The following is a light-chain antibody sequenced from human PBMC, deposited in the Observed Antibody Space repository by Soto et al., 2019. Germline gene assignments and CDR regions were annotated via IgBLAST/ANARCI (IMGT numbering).Light chain of an antibody. V-gene: IGKV2-28*01. Sequence: DIVMTQSPLSLPVTPGEPASISCRSSQSLLHSNGYNYLDWYLQKPGQSPQXXIYLGSNRASGVPDRFSGSGSGTDFTLKISRVEAEDVGVYYCMQALQTPITFGQGTRLEIK. J-gene: IGKJ5*01. CDR2: LGS. CDR3: MQALQTPIT. CDR1: QSLLHSNGYNY.